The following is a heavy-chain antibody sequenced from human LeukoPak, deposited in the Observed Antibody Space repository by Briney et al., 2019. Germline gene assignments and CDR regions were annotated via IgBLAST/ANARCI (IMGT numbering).Heavy chain of an antibody. V-gene: IGHV3-48*04. J-gene: IGHJ6*02. D-gene: IGHD3-10*01. Sequence: GGSLRLSCAASGFTFSTYSMNWVRPAPGKGLEWVSYINSSSSTIFYADSVKGRFTISRDDAKNSLYLQMNSLRAEDTAVYYCARGVKVRGVNYYAMDVWGQGTTVTVSS. CDR1: GFTFSTYS. CDR3: ARGVKVRGVNYYAMDV. CDR2: INSSSSTI.